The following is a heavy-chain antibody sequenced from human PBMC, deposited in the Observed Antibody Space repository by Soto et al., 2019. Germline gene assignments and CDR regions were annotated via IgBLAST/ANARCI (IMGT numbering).Heavy chain of an antibody. CDR3: VRRVSGNYDY. CDR1: GFTFNNYD. D-gene: IGHD1-7*01. J-gene: IGHJ4*02. V-gene: IGHV3-64*01. CDR2: ISSNGGTT. Sequence: EVQLAESGGNMVQPGGSLRLSCVASGFTFNNYDMHWVRQAPGKGLEYVSSISSNGGTTYYRNSVKGRFTISRDNSKNTLYLQMGSLRPEDMAVYYCVRRVSGNYDYWGQGTLVTVSS.